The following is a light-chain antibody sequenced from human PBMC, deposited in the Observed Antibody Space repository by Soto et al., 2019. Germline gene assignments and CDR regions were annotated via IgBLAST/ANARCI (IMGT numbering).Light chain of an antibody. CDR2: DVS. J-gene: IGLJ1*01. Sequence: QSVLTQPASVSGSPGQSIIISWTGTSSDVGGYNYVSWYQQHPGKAPKLMIYDVSNRPSGVSNRFSGSKSGNTASLTISGLQAEDEADYYCSSYTSSSTRIFGTGTEVTVL. CDR1: SSDVGGYNY. V-gene: IGLV2-14*01. CDR3: SSYTSSSTRI.